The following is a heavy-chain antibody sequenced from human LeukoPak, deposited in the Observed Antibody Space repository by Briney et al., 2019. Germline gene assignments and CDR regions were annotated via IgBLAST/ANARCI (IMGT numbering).Heavy chain of an antibody. CDR1: VFTFSIYA. D-gene: IGHD5-12*01. CDR3: AKVSGGYAPWDH. CDR2: ISANRYDCN. Sequence: GFSLRLSCPASVFTFSIYALSWVRQAPGKGLEWPAAISANRYDCNYYPDPVKRRSTFSGDNSNNTLYLQMTSLSAYGTPGYYCAKVSGGYAPWDHWREGTLVTVSS. J-gene: IGHJ4*02. V-gene: IGHV3-23*01.